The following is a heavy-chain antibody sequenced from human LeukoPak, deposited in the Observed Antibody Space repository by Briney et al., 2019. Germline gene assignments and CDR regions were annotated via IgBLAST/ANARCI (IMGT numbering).Heavy chain of an antibody. D-gene: IGHD1-26*01. J-gene: IGHJ4*02. CDR1: GYTFTGYY. V-gene: IGHV1-2*02. CDR2: INPNSGGT. Sequence: ASVKVSCKASGYTFTGYYMHWVRQAPGQGLEWMGWINPNSGGTNYAQKFQGRVTMTRDTSISTAYMELSRLRSDDTAVYYCAREVSGSSNYFDYWGQGTLATVSS. CDR3: AREVSGSSNYFDY.